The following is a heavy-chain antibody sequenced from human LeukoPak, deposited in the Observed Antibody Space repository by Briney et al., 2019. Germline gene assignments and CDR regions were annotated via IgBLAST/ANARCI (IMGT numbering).Heavy chain of an antibody. D-gene: IGHD3-16*01. V-gene: IGHV3-30*02. CDR3: VRGDSVDY. CDR1: GSPFIHFG. CDR2: IHLNGSNK. Sequence: GGSLGLSFVFPGSPFIHFGKNWSRQPPARGLDWVAFIHLNGSNKNYADSVKGRFTVSRDNSKNTVYLQMSSLRGDDTAMYYCVRGDSVDYWGQGTLVAVSA. J-gene: IGHJ4*02.